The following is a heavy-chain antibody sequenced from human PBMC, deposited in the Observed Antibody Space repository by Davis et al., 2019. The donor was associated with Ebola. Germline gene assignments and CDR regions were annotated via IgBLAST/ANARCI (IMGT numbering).Heavy chain of an antibody. Sequence: ASVKVSCKASGYTFTSYGISWVRQAPGQGFEWTGWISAYNGNTNYAQKLQGRVTMTTDTSTSTAYMELRSLRSDDTAVYYCARDNWNQRRAFDIWGQGTMVTVSS. V-gene: IGHV1-18*01. CDR1: GYTFTSYG. CDR3: ARDNWNQRRAFDI. J-gene: IGHJ3*02. CDR2: ISAYNGNT. D-gene: IGHD1-20*01.